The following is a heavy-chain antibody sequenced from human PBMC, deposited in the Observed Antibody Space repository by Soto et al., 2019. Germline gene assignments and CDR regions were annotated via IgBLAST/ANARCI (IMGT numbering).Heavy chain of an antibody. CDR1: GFTFSSYA. CDR3: AKDLGSVLREWFGEFGRMGSYYFDY. Sequence: EVQLLESGGGLVQPGGSLRLSCAASGFTFSSYAMSWVRQAPGKGLEWVSAISGSGGSTYYADSVKGRFTISRDNSKNTLYLQMNSLRAEDTAVYYCAKDLGSVLREWFGEFGRMGSYYFDYWGQGTLVTVSS. J-gene: IGHJ4*02. V-gene: IGHV3-23*01. D-gene: IGHD3-10*01. CDR2: ISGSGGST.